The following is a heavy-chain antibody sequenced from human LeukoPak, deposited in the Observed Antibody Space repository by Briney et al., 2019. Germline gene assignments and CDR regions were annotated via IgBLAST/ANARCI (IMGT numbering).Heavy chain of an antibody. CDR2: IWYDGSNK. CDR3: ARAWGSLRGVIRPLPDY. Sequence: GGSLRLSCAASGFTFSSYGMHWVRQAPGKGLEWVAVIWYDGSNKYYADSVKGRFTISRDNSKNTLYLQMNSLRAEDTAVYYCARAWGSLRGVIRPLPDYWGQGTLVTVSS. CDR1: GFTFSSYG. D-gene: IGHD3-10*01. V-gene: IGHV3-33*01. J-gene: IGHJ4*02.